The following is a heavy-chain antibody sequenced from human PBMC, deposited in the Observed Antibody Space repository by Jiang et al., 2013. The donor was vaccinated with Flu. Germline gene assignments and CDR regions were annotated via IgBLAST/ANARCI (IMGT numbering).Heavy chain of an antibody. V-gene: IGHV3-33*06. Sequence: HWVRSRLQARGVEWVAVIWYDGRTKFYIDSVKGRFTISRDNSKNTLYLQMNSLRAEDTAVYYCAKDRHTSYYYNYYGMDVWGQGTTVTVSS. D-gene: IGHD2/OR15-2a*01. CDR2: IWYDGRTK. CDR3: AKDRHTSYYYNYYGMDV. J-gene: IGHJ6*02.